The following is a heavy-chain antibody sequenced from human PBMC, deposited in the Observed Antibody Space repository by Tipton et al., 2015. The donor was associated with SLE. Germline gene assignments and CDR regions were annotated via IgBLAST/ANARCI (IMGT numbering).Heavy chain of an antibody. J-gene: IGHJ4*02. D-gene: IGHD6-13*01. CDR2: IYPGDSDT. V-gene: IGHV5-51*01. CDR3: ARQDVSSEFAC. Sequence: SLRLSCSGSGYRFANSWLGWVRHVPGKGLEWMGVIYPGDSDTIYNPSFQGQVTLSVDKSTNTAFLQWASLKASDSGYYYCARQDVSSEFACSGQGTLVTVSS. CDR1: GYRFANSW.